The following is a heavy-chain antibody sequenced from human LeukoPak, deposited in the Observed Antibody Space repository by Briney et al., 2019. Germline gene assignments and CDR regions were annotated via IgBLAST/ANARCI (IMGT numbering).Heavy chain of an antibody. D-gene: IGHD1-26*01. CDR1: GYTFTSYG. CDR2: ISAYNGNT. V-gene: IGHV1-18*01. Sequence: GASVKVSCKASGYTFTSYGISWVRQAPGQGLEWMGWISAYNGNTNYAQKLQGRVTMTTNTSTSTAYMELRSLRSDDTAVYYCERVLREQDFDYWGQGTLVTVSS. J-gene: IGHJ4*02. CDR3: ERVLREQDFDY.